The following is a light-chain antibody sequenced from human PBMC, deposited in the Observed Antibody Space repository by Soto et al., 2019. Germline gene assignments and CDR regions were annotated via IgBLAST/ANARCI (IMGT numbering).Light chain of an antibody. Sequence: EIVSTQSPDTLSLSPGERGTLSCRASQTIGDNDLAWYQQKPGQAPRLLIYGASSRATGIPDRFSGSGSGTDFTLTISSLEPEDFAVYYCQQYGSSPHFGGGTKVDIK. CDR3: QQYGSSPH. V-gene: IGKV3-20*01. J-gene: IGKJ4*01. CDR2: GAS. CDR1: QTIGDND.